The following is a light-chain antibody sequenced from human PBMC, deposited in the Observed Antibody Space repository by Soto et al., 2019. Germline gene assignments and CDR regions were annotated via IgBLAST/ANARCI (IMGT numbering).Light chain of an antibody. CDR1: QSVSSSY. CDR3: HQYGSSPPVT. Sequence: ENVLTQSPGTLSLSPGERATLSCRASQSVSSSYLAWYQQKPGQAPRLLIYGASSRATGIPDRFSGSGSGTDFTLTISRLEPEDFAMYYCHQYGSSPPVTFDQGTRLEIK. V-gene: IGKV3-20*01. J-gene: IGKJ5*01. CDR2: GAS.